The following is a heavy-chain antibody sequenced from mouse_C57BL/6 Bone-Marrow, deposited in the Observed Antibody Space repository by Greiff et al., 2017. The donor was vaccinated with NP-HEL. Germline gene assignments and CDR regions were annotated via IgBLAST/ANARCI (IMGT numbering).Heavy chain of an antibody. CDR1: GYSITSGYY. CDR2: ISYDGSN. CDR3: ARAYGNYLDY. J-gene: IGHJ2*01. V-gene: IGHV3-6*01. D-gene: IGHD2-10*02. Sequence: EVKLQESGPGLVKPSQSLSLTCSVTGYSITSGYYWNWIRRFPGNKLEWVGSISYDGSNNYSPSLKYRISITRDTSKNQFFLKLNSVTAEDTATYYCARAYGNYLDYWGQGTTLTVSS.